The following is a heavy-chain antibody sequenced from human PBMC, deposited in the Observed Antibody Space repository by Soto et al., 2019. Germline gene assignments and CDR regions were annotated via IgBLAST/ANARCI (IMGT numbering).Heavy chain of an antibody. CDR3: ARVARITIFAYFDY. V-gene: IGHV4-30-4*01. CDR2: IYYSGST. D-gene: IGHD3-3*01. J-gene: IGHJ4*02. CDR1: GGSISSGDYY. Sequence: SETLSLTCAVSGGSISSGDYYWSWIRQPPGKGLEWIGYIYYSGSTYYNPSLKSRVTISVDTSKNQFSLKLSSVTAADTAVYYCARVARITIFAYFDYWGQGTLVTVSS.